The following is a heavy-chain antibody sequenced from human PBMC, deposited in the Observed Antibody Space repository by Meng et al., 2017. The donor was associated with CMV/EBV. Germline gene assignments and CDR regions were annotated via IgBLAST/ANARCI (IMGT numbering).Heavy chain of an antibody. CDR2: INPNSGGT. D-gene: IGHD2-15*01. Sequence: GHLVQAGAEVKKPGAPVTVSCKASGYTFTGYYMHWVRQAPGQGLEWMGWINPNSGGTNYAQKFQGRVTMTRDTSISTAYMELSRLRSDDTAVYYCARDDGSLDYWGQGTLVTVSS. CDR3: ARDDGSLDY. V-gene: IGHV1-2*02. J-gene: IGHJ4*02. CDR1: GYTFTGYY.